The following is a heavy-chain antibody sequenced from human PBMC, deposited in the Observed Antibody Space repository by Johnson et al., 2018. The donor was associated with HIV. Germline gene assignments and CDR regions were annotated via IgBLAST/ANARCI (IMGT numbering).Heavy chain of an antibody. J-gene: IGHJ3*02. Sequence: VQLVESGGGVVRPGGSLRLSCAASGFTFDDYAMHWVRQAPGKGLEWVSGISWNSGSIGYADSVKGRFTISRDNAKNSLYLQMNSLRAEDTALYYCAKGMDSGYDRDDAFDIWGQGTMVTVSS. CDR2: ISWNSGSI. CDR3: AKGMDSGYDRDDAFDI. CDR1: GFTFDDYA. D-gene: IGHD5-12*01. V-gene: IGHV3-9*01.